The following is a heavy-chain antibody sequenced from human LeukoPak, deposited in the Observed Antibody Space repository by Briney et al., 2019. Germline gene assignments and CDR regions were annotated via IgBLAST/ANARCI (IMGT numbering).Heavy chain of an antibody. CDR2: ISTIGIT. Sequence: SSETLSLTCTVSGGSISSYYWSWIRQPAGKGLEWIGRISTIGITNYSPSLNSRVTISIDTSKNQFSLKLSSVTAADTAVYYCARDGCGGSCFHYYYYYMDVWGKGTTVTISS. D-gene: IGHD2-15*01. CDR3: ARDGCGGSCFHYYYYYMDV. V-gene: IGHV4-4*07. J-gene: IGHJ6*03. CDR1: GGSISSYY.